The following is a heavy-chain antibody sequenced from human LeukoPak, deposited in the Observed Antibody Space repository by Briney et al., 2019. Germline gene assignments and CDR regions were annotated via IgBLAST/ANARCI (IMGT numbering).Heavy chain of an antibody. CDR1: GGSIRSYF. J-gene: IGHJ4*02. CDR3: ARQGYTASYYFLDY. Sequence: SETLSLTCTVSGGSIRSYFWGRVRQPAGKGVEWIGRIYTTGATFYNPSLKTRLTMSIDTSKNQFSLRLTSVVAADTAVYYCARQGYTASYYFLDYWSQGTLVTVSS. D-gene: IGHD1-26*01. V-gene: IGHV4-4*07. CDR2: IYTTGAT.